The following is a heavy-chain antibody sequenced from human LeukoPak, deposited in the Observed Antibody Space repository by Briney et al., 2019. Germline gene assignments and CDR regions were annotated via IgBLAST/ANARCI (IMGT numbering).Heavy chain of an antibody. D-gene: IGHD4-17*01. CDR3: AKDLTTVTSQGDY. J-gene: IGHJ4*02. CDR1: GFIFSNYA. CDR2: IRYDGSDK. Sequence: PGGSLRLSCATSGFIFSNYAMHWVRQAPGKGLEWVAFIRYDGSDKYYADSVKGRFTISRDNSNNTLYLQMNSLRAEDTAVYYCAKDLTTVTSQGDYWGQGTLVTVSS. V-gene: IGHV3-30*02.